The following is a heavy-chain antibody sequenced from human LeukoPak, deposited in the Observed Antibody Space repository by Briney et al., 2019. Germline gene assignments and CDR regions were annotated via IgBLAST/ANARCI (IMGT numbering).Heavy chain of an antibody. D-gene: IGHD3-9*01. CDR3: ARLNYDILTGYSINWFDP. Sequence: SETLSLTCIVSGGSISSYYWSWIRQPPGKGLEWIGYIYYSGSTNYNPSLKSRVTISVDTSKNQFSLKLSSVTAAGTAVYYCARLNYDILTGYSINWFDPWGQGTLVTVSS. CDR2: IYYSGST. CDR1: GGSISSYY. J-gene: IGHJ5*02. V-gene: IGHV4-59*08.